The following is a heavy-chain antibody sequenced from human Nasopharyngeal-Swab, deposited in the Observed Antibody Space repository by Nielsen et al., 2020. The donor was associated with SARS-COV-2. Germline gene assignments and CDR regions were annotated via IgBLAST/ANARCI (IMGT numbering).Heavy chain of an antibody. CDR3: ATTIGAAAQYYYYYYYMDV. J-gene: IGHJ6*03. V-gene: IGHV3-72*01. CDR1: GFTFSDHY. CDR2: TRNKANSYTT. D-gene: IGHD6-13*01. Sequence: LSLTCAASGFTFSDHYMDWVRQAPGKGLEWVGRTRNKANSYTTEYAASVKGRFTISRDDSKNSLYLQMNSLKTEDTAVYYCATTIGAAAQYYYYYYYMDVWGKGTTVTVSS.